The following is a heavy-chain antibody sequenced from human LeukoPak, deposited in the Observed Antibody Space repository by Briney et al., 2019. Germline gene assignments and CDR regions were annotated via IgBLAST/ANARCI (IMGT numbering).Heavy chain of an antibody. V-gene: IGHV3-11*01. J-gene: IGHJ4*02. D-gene: IGHD2-2*01. CDR2: SSTSGRTT. CDR1: GFTLSDYD. CDR3: ARDPAFDY. Sequence: GGSLRLSCAASGFTLSDYDMSWIRQVPGKRLEWLSYSSTSGRTTFYADSVKGRFTISRDNAKNSLFLQMNSLSAEDTAVYYCARDPAFDYWGQGTLVTVSS.